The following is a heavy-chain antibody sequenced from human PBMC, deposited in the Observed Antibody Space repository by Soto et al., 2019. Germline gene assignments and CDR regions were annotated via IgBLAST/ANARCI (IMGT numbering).Heavy chain of an antibody. V-gene: IGHV1-18*04. CDR3: ATSYDTGFDP. D-gene: IGHD3-9*01. CDR2: INVDSGYT. Sequence: QLQLVQSAAEVKKPGASVRVSCKAYGYPFIKYGISWIRQAPEQGLEWMGWINVDSGYTNYAQKFQVRVTMTADTSSDTAFIGLRSLRLDDTAVYFCATSYDTGFDPWGQGTLVSVSS. J-gene: IGHJ5*02. CDR1: GYPFIKYG.